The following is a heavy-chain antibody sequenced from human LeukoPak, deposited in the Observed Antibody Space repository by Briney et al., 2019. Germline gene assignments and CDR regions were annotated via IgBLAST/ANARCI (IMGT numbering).Heavy chain of an antibody. CDR1: GFTFSSYG. D-gene: IGHD6-13*01. Sequence: GGSLRLSCAASGFTFSSYGMHWVRQAPGKGLEWVAVIWYDGSNKYYADSVKGRFTISRDNSKNTLYLQMNSLRAEDTAVYYCARGARIAAAGNTFDYWGQGTLVTVSS. CDR2: IWYDGSNK. CDR3: ARGARIAAAGNTFDY. J-gene: IGHJ4*02. V-gene: IGHV3-33*08.